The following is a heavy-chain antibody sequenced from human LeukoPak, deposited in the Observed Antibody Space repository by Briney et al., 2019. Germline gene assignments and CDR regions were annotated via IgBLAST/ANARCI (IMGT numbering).Heavy chain of an antibody. CDR2: IYSSGSN. CDR1: GGSISGYF. V-gene: IGHV4-4*07. Sequence: SETLSLTCTVSGGSISGYFWTWIRQPAGKGLEWIGRIYSSGSNNYNPSLKSRVTMSLDTSKHHFSLNLTSVTAADTAVYYCAREPTSGREPTSGRPLDYWGQGTLVTVPS. D-gene: IGHD5-12*01. CDR3: AREPTSGREPTSGRPLDY. J-gene: IGHJ4*02.